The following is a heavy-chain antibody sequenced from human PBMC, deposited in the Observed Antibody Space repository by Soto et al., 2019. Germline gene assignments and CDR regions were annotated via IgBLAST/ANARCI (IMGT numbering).Heavy chain of an antibody. CDR1: GISFNTAW. D-gene: IGHD3-10*01. J-gene: IGHJ4*02. Sequence: GGSLRLSCAASGISFNTAWMSWVRQAPGKGLEWVGRIKSKADGGTTDYAAPVKGRFTISRDDSKNTLYLQMDSLKTEDTAVYYCNTLLLWFGEPGYWGQGTLVTVSS. CDR2: IKSKADGGTT. V-gene: IGHV3-15*07. CDR3: NTLLLWFGEPGY.